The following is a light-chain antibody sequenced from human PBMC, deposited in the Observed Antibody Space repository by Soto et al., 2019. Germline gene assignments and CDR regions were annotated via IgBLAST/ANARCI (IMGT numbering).Light chain of an antibody. CDR1: ESISSW. Sequence: DIEMTQSPATLSASVGDRVTITCRASESISSWLAGYEQRPGKGPKVLIYDGSGWAIGVPSRFSGSGSGTDFTFTITLLQPEAIATHYCQQFDYLPITFGEGTKVDIK. CDR2: DGS. J-gene: IGKJ4*01. CDR3: QQFDYLPIT. V-gene: IGKV1-33*01.